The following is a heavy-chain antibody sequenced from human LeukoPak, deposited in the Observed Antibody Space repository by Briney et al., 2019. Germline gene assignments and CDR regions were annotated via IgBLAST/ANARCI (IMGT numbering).Heavy chain of an antibody. CDR1: GYTFTSYG. D-gene: IGHD3-10*01. CDR3: ARVPQWGFGESYFDY. Sequence: ASVKVSCKASGYTFTSYGISWVRQAPGQGLEWMGWISAYNGNTNYAQKLQGRVTMTTDTSTSTAYMELRSLRSDDTAVYYCARVPQWGFGESYFDYRGQGTLVTVSS. J-gene: IGHJ4*02. V-gene: IGHV1-18*01. CDR2: ISAYNGNT.